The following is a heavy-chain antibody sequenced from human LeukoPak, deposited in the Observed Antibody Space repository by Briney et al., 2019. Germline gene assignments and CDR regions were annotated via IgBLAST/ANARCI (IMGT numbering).Heavy chain of an antibody. CDR2: IYFTGTT. CDR3: VNGGSYLTK. CDR1: GGSTSSY. Sequence: PSETLSLTCTVSGGSTSSYWSWIRQSPGKGLEWIGYIYFTGTTNYNPSLKSRLTISIDTSRNQFSLKLSSATAADTAIYYCVNGGSYLTKWGQGTLVTVSS. J-gene: IGHJ4*02. D-gene: IGHD3-10*01. V-gene: IGHV4-59*01.